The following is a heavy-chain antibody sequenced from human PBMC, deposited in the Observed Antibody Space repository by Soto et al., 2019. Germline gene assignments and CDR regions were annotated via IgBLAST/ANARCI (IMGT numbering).Heavy chain of an antibody. Sequence: QVQLVESGGGVVQPGRSLRLSCAASGFTFSSYGMHWVRQAPGKGLEWVAVIWYDGSNKYYADSVKGRFTISRDNSKNTLYLQMNSLRAEDTAVYYCAKEMVRGENYYYGMDVWGQGTTVTVSS. D-gene: IGHD3-10*01. V-gene: IGHV3-33*06. CDR3: AKEMVRGENYYYGMDV. CDR1: GFTFSSYG. J-gene: IGHJ6*02. CDR2: IWYDGSNK.